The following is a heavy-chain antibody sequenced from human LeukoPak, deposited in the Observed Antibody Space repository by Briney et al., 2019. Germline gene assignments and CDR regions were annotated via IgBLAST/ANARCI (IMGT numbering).Heavy chain of an antibody. CDR3: ARVFFWFDP. J-gene: IGHJ5*02. CDR2: IYYSGST. V-gene: IGHV4-59*01. D-gene: IGHD2/OR15-2a*01. Sequence: SETLSLTCSVSGGSISSYYWSWIRQPPGKGLEWIGYIYYSGSTNYNPSLKSRVTISVDTSKNQFSLKLSSVTAADTAVYYCARVFFWFDPWGQGTLVTVSS. CDR1: GGSISSYY.